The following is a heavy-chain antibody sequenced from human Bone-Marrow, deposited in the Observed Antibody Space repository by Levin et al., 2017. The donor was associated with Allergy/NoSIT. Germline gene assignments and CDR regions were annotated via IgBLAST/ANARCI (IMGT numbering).Heavy chain of an antibody. D-gene: IGHD3-3*01. CDR3: ARSAGRHITRWLDLAY. CDR2: IKYDGSGE. V-gene: IGHV3-33*05. Sequence: GGSLRLSCVGSGFTFSSYGMHWVRQAPGKGLEWVALIKYDGSGEDYADSVKGRFTISRDNSKKTVYLQMDSLTAEDTGVYFCARSAGRHITRWLDLAYWGQGALVTVSS. CDR1: GFTFSSYG. J-gene: IGHJ4*02.